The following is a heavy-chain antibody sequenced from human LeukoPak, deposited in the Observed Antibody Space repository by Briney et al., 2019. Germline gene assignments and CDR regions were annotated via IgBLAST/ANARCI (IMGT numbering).Heavy chain of an antibody. Sequence: SETLSLTCAVYGGSFSGYYWSWIRQPPGKGLEWIGDINHSGDTNYNPSLMSRVTISVDTSKNQFSLKLSSVTAADTAVYYCARLSSSWYQDWYFDLWGRGTLVTVSS. CDR3: ARLSSSWYQDWYFDL. V-gene: IGHV4-34*01. CDR1: GGSFSGYY. D-gene: IGHD6-13*01. CDR2: INHSGDT. J-gene: IGHJ2*01.